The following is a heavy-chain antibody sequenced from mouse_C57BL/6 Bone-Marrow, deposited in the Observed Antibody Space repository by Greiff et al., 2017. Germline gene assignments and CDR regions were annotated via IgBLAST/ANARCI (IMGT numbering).Heavy chain of an antibody. CDR1: GYAFSSYW. J-gene: IGHJ3*01. Sequence: VQLKQSGAELVKPGASVKISCKASGYAFSSYWMNWVKQRPGKGLEWIGQIYPGDGDTNYNGKFKGKATLTADKSPSTAYMQLSSLTSEDSAVYFCAREVYYGRGWAYWGQGTLVTVSA. CDR3: AREVYYGRGWAY. D-gene: IGHD1-1*01. V-gene: IGHV1-80*01. CDR2: IYPGDGDT.